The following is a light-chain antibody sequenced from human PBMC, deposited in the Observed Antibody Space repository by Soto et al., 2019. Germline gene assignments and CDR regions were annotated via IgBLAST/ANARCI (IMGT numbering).Light chain of an antibody. CDR2: GAS. V-gene: IGKV3-20*01. J-gene: IGKJ3*01. Sequence: NDLTRAVGAMCLALGGRGILSCRASQSVSSSYLAWYQQKPGQAPRLLIYGASSRATGIPDRFSGSGSETDLSLISRRPEHADLAAFYCQQWLTSGPGTKVDIK. CDR1: QSVSSSY. CDR3: QQWLT.